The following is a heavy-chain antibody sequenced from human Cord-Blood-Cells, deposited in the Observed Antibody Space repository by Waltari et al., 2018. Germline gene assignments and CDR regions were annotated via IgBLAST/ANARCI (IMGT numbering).Heavy chain of an antibody. CDR2: INHSGST. V-gene: IGHV4-34*01. Sequence: QVQLQQCGAGLLKPSETLPLTCAVHGGSLSGYYSRWTRQPPGKGLEWIGEINHSGSTNYNPSLKSRVPISVDTSNNQFSQKLSSVTAADPAVYYCARGVAVAGIFDYWGQGTLVTVSS. J-gene: IGHJ4*02. CDR1: GGSLSGYY. CDR3: ARGVAVAGIFDY. D-gene: IGHD6-19*01.